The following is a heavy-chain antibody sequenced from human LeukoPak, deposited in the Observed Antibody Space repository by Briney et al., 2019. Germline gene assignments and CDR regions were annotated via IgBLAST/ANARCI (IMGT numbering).Heavy chain of an antibody. D-gene: IGHD6-19*01. V-gene: IGHV4-39*07. CDR2: IYHSGTT. CDR3: ARRQARLAWFDP. CDR1: GGSISSSSYY. Sequence: SETLSLTCTVSGGSISSSSYYWGWIRQPPGKGLEWIGPIYHSGTTYYNSSLKSRVTMSVDTSKNQFSLRLRSVTAADTAVYYCARRQARLAWFDPWGQGTLVTVSS. J-gene: IGHJ5*02.